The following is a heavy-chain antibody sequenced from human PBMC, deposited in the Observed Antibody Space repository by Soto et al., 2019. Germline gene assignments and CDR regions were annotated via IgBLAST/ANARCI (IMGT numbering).Heavy chain of an antibody. CDR2: IYYSGST. CDR1: GGSISSSSYY. CDR3: ARLYGGSGWYLEREYFDY. V-gene: IGHV4-39*01. J-gene: IGHJ4*02. D-gene: IGHD6-19*01. Sequence: QLQLQESGPGLVKPSETLSLTCTVSGGSISSSSYYWGWIRQPPGKGLEWIGSIYYSGSTYYNPSLKSRVTISVDTSKNQFSLKLSSVTAADTAVYYCARLYGGSGWYLEREYFDYWGQGTLVTVSS.